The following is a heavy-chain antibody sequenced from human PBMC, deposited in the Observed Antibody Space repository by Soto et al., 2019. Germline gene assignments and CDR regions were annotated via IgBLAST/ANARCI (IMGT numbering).Heavy chain of an antibody. D-gene: IGHD3-16*01. Sequence: GESLKISCKGSGYNFSNYWIGWVRQLPGKGLEWMGIIYPGDSHTRYSPSSQGQVTISADKSINTAFLQWSSLKASDTAMYYCARWGREGYKYYGRDIWGQGTTVTVSS. CDR3: ARWGREGYKYYGRDI. J-gene: IGHJ6*01. CDR2: IYPGDSHT. V-gene: IGHV5-51*01. CDR1: GYNFSNYW.